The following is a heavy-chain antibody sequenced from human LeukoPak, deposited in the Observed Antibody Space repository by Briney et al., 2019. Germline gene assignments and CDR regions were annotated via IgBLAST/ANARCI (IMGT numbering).Heavy chain of an antibody. Sequence: GGSLRLSCAASGFTFTTYSLNWVRQAPGKGLEWVSSISSSSRYIYYADSVKGRFTISRDNAKNSLYPQMNSLRAEDTALYYCARASLYDNSAYYLDYWGQGTLVTVSS. CDR3: ARASLYDNSAYYLDY. CDR1: GFTFTTYS. D-gene: IGHD3-22*01. V-gene: IGHV3-21*04. J-gene: IGHJ4*02. CDR2: ISSSSRYI.